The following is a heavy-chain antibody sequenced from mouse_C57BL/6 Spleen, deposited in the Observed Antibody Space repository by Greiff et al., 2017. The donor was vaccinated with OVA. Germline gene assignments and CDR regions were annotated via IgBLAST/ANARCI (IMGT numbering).Heavy chain of an antibody. CDR2: IHPNSGST. Sequence: QVQLQQPGAELVKPGASVKLSCKASGYTFTSYWMHWVKQRPGQGLEWIGMIHPNSGSTNYNEKFKSKATLTVDKSSSTAYMQLSSLTSEDSAVYYCAREGPFSMGFAYWGQGTLVAVSA. CDR1: GYTFTSYW. CDR3: AREGPFSMGFAY. J-gene: IGHJ3*01. V-gene: IGHV1-64*01.